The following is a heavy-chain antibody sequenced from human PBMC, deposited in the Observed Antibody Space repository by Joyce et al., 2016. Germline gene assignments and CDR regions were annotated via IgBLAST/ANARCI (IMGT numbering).Heavy chain of an antibody. D-gene: IGHD3-10*01. J-gene: IGHJ4*02. CDR2: IKQDGSEK. CDR3: ATVRDYYGSGSQPLDY. CDR1: GFTFSSYW. V-gene: IGHV3-7*01. Sequence: EVQLVESGGGLVQPGGSLRLSCAASGFTFSSYWMSWVRQAPGKWREWVANIKQDGSEKYYVDSVKGRFTISRDNAKNSLYLQMNSLRAEDTAVYYCATVRDYYGSGSQPLDYWGQGTLVTVSS.